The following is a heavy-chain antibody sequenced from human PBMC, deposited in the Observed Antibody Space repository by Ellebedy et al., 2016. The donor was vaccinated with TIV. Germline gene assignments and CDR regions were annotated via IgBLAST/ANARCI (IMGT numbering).Heavy chain of an antibody. V-gene: IGHV3-23*01. CDR1: GFTFSNYA. Sequence: GGSLRLSCAASGFTFSNYAMSWVRQTPEKRLEWVSAISGNGGSTYSPDSVRGLFTISRDNSKTTLYRQMNSLRAEDTAIYYCVKHIGRDYGDRMDYWGQGTLVTVSS. CDR3: VKHIGRDYGDRMDY. J-gene: IGHJ4*02. CDR2: ISGNGGST. D-gene: IGHD4-17*01.